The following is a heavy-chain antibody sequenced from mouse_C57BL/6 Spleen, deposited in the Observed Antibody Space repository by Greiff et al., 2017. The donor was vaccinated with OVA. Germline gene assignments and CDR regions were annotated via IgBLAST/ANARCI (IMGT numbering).Heavy chain of an antibody. CDR2: IWSGGST. J-gene: IGHJ3*01. Sequence: QVQLQQSGPGLVQPSQSLSITCTVSGFSLTSYGVHWVRQSPGKGLEWLGVIWSGGSTDYNAAFISRLRLSKDNSKSKGFFKMNSLLADDTAIYYCALTRGYGNYSAYWGQGTLVTVSA. CDR3: ALTRGYGNYSAY. CDR1: GFSLTSYG. V-gene: IGHV2-2*01. D-gene: IGHD2-1*01.